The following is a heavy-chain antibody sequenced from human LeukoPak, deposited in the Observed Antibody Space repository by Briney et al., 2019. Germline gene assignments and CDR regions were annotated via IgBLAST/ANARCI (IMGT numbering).Heavy chain of an antibody. CDR3: ASSGFGVVPETVAGKHMDV. CDR1: GGTFSSYA. Sequence: GASVKVSCKASGGTFSSYAISWVRQAPGQGLEWMGGIIPIFGTANYAQKFQGRVTITTDESTSTAYMELSSLRSEDTAVYYCASSGFGVVPETVAGKHMDVWGKGTTVTVSS. CDR2: IIPIFGTA. V-gene: IGHV1-69*05. J-gene: IGHJ6*03. D-gene: IGHD3-3*01.